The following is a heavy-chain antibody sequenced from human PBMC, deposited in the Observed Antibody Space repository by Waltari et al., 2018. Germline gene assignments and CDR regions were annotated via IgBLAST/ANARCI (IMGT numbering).Heavy chain of an antibody. D-gene: IGHD6-13*01. CDR3: ARAPGVAAAAYFDY. J-gene: IGHJ4*02. CDR2: LFHAGFT. Sequence: QVQLQESGPGLVKPSETLSLTCDVSGYSIDRGSFWGWIRQPPGKGLEWIGPLFHAGFTYASPSLKGRVTMSVDKSKNQVSLNLSSVTAADTAVDYCARAPGVAAAAYFDYWGQGILVTVSS. V-gene: IGHV4-38-2*01. CDR1: GYSIDRGSF.